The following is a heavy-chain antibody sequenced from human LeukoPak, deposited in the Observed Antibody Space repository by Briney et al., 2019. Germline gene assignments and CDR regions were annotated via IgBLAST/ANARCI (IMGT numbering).Heavy chain of an antibody. V-gene: IGHV4-59*01. J-gene: IGHJ3*02. D-gene: IGHD4-17*01. CDR1: GGSISSYY. Sequence: SETLSLTCTVSGGSISSYYWSWIRQPPGKGLEWIGYIYYSGCTNYNPSLKSRVTISVDTSKNQFSLKLSSVTAADTAVYYCARVVRDDYGDYLYAFDIWGQGTMVTVSS. CDR2: IYYSGCT. CDR3: ARVVRDDYGDYLYAFDI.